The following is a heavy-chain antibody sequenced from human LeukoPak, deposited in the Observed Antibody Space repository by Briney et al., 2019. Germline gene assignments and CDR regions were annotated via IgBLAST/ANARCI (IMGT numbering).Heavy chain of an antibody. CDR1: GFTFSNYA. CDR3: ARDRETWYFDF. Sequence: AGGSLRLSCAASGFTFSNYAMTWVRQAPGKGLEWVSGIRGSGGSTYYADSVKGRFTISRDNSKNTLYLQMNSLRAEDTAVYYCARDRETWYFDFWGQGTLVTVSS. V-gene: IGHV3-23*01. J-gene: IGHJ4*02. CDR2: IRGSGGST.